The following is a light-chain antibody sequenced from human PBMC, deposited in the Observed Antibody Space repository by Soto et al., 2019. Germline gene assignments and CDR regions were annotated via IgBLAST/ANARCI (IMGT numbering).Light chain of an antibody. J-gene: IGKJ3*01. V-gene: IGKV3-20*01. CDR2: GAS. CDR3: QQFGSSPLFT. Sequence: EIVLTQSPGTLSLCPGERATLSCRASQSVSSSYLAWYQQKPGQAPRLLIYGASSRATGIPDRFSGSGSGTDFTLTISRLEPEDFAVYYCQQFGSSPLFTFDPGPKVDVK. CDR1: QSVSSSY.